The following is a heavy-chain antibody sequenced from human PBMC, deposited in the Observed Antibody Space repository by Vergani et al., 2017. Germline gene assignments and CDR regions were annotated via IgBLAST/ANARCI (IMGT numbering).Heavy chain of an antibody. V-gene: IGHV3-66*02. CDR1: GFTVSSNY. CDR3: ARVEEVATIPDAFDI. Sequence: VQLVESGGGLVQPGRSLRLSCAASGFTVSSNYMSWVRQAPGKGLEWVSVIYSGGSTYYADSVKGRFTISRDNSKNTLYLQMNSLRAEDTAVYYCARVEEVATIPDAFDIWGQGTMVTVSS. CDR2: IYSGGST. D-gene: IGHD5-12*01. J-gene: IGHJ3*02.